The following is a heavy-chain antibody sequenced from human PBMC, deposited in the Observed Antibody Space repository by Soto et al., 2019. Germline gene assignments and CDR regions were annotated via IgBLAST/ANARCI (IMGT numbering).Heavy chain of an antibody. J-gene: IGHJ4*02. CDR2: IYWNDVN. D-gene: IGHD5-18*01. CDR1: GFSLTTSGVG. V-gene: IGHV2-5*01. CDR3: AHTMDTAPGARRFDY. Sequence: ITLKESGPTLVKPTQTLTLTCIFSGFSLTTSGVGVGWIRQPPRKSLEWLALIYWNDVNGYSPFLNSRVTNTTDTSKNQVVLTMTNMDPVDTATYYCAHTMDTAPGARRFDYWGQGTLVTVSS.